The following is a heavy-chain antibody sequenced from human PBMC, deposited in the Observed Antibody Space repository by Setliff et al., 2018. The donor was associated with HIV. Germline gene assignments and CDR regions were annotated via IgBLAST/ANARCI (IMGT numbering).Heavy chain of an antibody. J-gene: IGHJ6*03. Sequence: LSLTCSVSGGSVIKDNFYWGWIRQAPAKGLEWIGTLYDTGRTYYNPPLKSRVSIFVDTTKNEFVLNLRSVTAADTAVYFCVNSGYDGDYYYYYMDVWGKGTTVTVSS. D-gene: IGHD5-12*01. CDR2: LYDTGRT. CDR1: GGSVIKDNFY. V-gene: IGHV4-39*01. CDR3: VNSGYDGDYYYYYMDV.